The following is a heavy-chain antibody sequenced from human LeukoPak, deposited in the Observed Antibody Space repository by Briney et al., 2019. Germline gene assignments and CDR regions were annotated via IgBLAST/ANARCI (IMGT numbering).Heavy chain of an antibody. Sequence: PETLSLTCAVSGGSISSSNWWSWVRQPPGKGLEWIGEIYHSGSTNYNPSLKSRVTISVDKSRNQFSLKLNSVTAADTAVYYCAKSNGYGLIDIWGQGTMVTVSS. J-gene: IGHJ3*02. D-gene: IGHD3-22*01. CDR2: IYHSGST. CDR1: GGSISSSNW. CDR3: AKSNGYGLIDI. V-gene: IGHV4-4*03.